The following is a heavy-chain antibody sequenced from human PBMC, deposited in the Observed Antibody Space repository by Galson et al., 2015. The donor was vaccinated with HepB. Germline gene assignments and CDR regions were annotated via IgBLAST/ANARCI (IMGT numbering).Heavy chain of an antibody. CDR3: ARERQYGGNIEGWFDP. J-gene: IGHJ5*02. V-gene: IGHV3-33*08. CDR2: IWYDGSNK. CDR1: GFTFSSYG. Sequence: SLRLSCAASGFTFSSYGMHWVRQAPGKGLEWVAVIWYDGSNKYYADSVKGRFTISRDNSKNTLYLQMNSLRAEDTAVYYCARERQYGGNIEGWFDPWGQGTLVTVSS. D-gene: IGHD4-23*01.